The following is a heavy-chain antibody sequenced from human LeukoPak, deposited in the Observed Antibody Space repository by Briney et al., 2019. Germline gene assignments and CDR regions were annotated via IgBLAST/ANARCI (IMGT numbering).Heavy chain of an antibody. D-gene: IGHD3-10*01. CDR1: GFTFSSYS. Sequence: GGSLRLSCAASGFTFSSYSMNWVRQAPGKGLEWVPSISSSSSYIYYADSVKGRFTISRDNAKNSLYLQMNSLRAEDTAVYYCARDLGMNYYGSGSYRSRGYWGQGTLVTVSS. J-gene: IGHJ4*02. V-gene: IGHV3-21*01. CDR2: ISSSSSYI. CDR3: ARDLGMNYYGSGSYRSRGY.